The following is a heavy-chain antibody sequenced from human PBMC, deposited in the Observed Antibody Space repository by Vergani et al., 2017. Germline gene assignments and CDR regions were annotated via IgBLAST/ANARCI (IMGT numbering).Heavy chain of an antibody. Sequence: EVQLVQSGAEVKKPGESLKISCKGSGYSFTSYWIGWVRQMPGKGLEWMGIIYPGDSDTRYSPSFQGQVTISADKSISTAYLQWSSLKASDTAMYYCARLPVVPAAMDYYYYGMDVWGQGTTVTVSS. V-gene: IGHV5-51*01. D-gene: IGHD2-2*01. CDR3: ARLPVVPAAMDYYYYGMDV. J-gene: IGHJ6*02. CDR1: GYSFTSYW. CDR2: IYPGDSDT.